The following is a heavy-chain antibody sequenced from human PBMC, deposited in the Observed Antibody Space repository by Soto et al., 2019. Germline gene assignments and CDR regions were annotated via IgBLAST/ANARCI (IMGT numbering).Heavy chain of an antibody. J-gene: IGHJ6*03. Sequence: SETLSLTCTVSGGSISSSSYYWGWIRQPPGKGLEWIGSIYYSGSTYYNPSLKSRVTISVDTSKNQFSLKLSSVTAADTAVYYCARQWSTVTTFYYYYMDVWGKGTTVTVSS. D-gene: IGHD4-4*01. V-gene: IGHV4-39*01. CDR3: ARQWSTVTTFYYYYMDV. CDR1: GGSISSSSYY. CDR2: IYYSGST.